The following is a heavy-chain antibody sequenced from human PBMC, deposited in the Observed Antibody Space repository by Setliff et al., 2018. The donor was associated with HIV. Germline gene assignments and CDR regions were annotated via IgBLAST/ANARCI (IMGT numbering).Heavy chain of an antibody. D-gene: IGHD3-3*01. V-gene: IGHV4-34*01. J-gene: IGHJ4*02. Sequence: PSETLSLTCAVYGGPLGGYFWSWIRQSPGKGLEWIGELSLSGTTNYNTSLKSRVTISIDTSKEWFSLQLTSVPRADTATHYCVRGGGEHYDFLGGHYTPSGDFWGQGTLVTVSS. CDR3: VRGGGEHYDFLGGHYTPSGDF. CDR1: GGPLGGYF. CDR2: LSLSGTT.